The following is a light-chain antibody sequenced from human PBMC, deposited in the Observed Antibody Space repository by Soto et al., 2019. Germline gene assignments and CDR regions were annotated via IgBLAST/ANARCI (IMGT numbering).Light chain of an antibody. Sequence: QSALTQPPSASGSPGQSVTISCTGSSSDVGGYNYVSWYQQHPGKAPKLMIYDVSKRPSGVPDRFSGSKSGNTASLTVSGPQAEDEVDYYCSSYAGSNSVVFGGGIKVTLL. V-gene: IGLV2-8*01. CDR1: SSDVGGYNY. CDR2: DVS. CDR3: SSYAGSNSVV. J-gene: IGLJ2*01.